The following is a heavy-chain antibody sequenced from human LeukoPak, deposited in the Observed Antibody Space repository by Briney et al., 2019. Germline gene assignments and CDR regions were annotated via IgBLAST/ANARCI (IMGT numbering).Heavy chain of an antibody. Sequence: SQTLSLTFTVSGGSIISYYWSWIRQPAGKGLEWIGRIYTSGSTNYNPSLKSRVTMSVDTSKNQFSLKLSSVTAADTAVYYCARAGVEMATSGGIFDYWGQGALVTVSS. D-gene: IGHD5-24*01. CDR2: IYTSGST. CDR3: ARAGVEMATSGGIFDY. V-gene: IGHV4-4*07. J-gene: IGHJ4*02. CDR1: GGSIISYY.